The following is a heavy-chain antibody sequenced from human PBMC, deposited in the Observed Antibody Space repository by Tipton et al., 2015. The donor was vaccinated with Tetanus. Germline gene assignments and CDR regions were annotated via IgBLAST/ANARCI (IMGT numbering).Heavy chain of an antibody. V-gene: IGHV4-39*01. Sequence: TLSLTCTVSGGSIRGGTFYWGWIRQPPGKGLEWIGSIYESGDTYYIPSLKSRVTISVDTSKSQFSLNLNSMAAAGTGVYYCARHQSGYFTPFDYWGQGNLVTVSS. D-gene: IGHD3-3*01. CDR1: GGSIRGGTFY. CDR2: IYESGDT. CDR3: ARHQSGYFTPFDY. J-gene: IGHJ4*02.